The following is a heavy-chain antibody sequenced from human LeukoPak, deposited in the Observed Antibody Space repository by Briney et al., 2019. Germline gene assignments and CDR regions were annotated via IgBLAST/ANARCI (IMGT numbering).Heavy chain of an antibody. D-gene: IGHD2-2*01. J-gene: IGHJ4*02. CDR3: TRGGRARTPLDY. V-gene: IGHV4-4*07. CDR1: GGSISSYY. CDR2: IYTSGST. Sequence: SETLSLTCTVSGGSISSYYWSWIRQPAGKGLEWIGRIYTSGSTNYNPSLKSRVTMSVDTSKNQFSLKLSSVTAADTAVYYCTRGGRARTPLDYWGQGTLVTVSS.